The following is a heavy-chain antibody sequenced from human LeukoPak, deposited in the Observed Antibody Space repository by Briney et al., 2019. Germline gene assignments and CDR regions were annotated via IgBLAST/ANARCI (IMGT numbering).Heavy chain of an antibody. J-gene: IGHJ4*02. CDR2: INWNGGST. CDR3: ARESYDILTGYYNVDY. V-gene: IGHV3-20*04. CDR1: GFTFDDYG. D-gene: IGHD3-9*01. Sequence: GGSLRLSCAASGFTFDDYGMSWVRHAPGKGLEWVSGINWNGGSTGYADSVKGRFTISRDNAKNSLYLQMNSLRAEDRALYYCARESYDILTGYYNVDYWGQGTLVTVSS.